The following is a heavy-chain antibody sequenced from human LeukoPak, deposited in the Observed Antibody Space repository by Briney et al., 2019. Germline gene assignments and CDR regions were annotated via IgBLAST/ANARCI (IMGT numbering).Heavy chain of an antibody. V-gene: IGHV3-23*01. CDR2: ISGSGGST. Sequence: GGSLRLSCAASGFTFSSYAMSWVRQAPGKGLEWVSAISGSGGSTYYADSVKDRFTISRDNSKNTLYLQMNSLRAEDTAVYYCAKHPLLWFGELFRRDYYYYMDVWGKGTTVTVSS. CDR3: AKHPLLWFGELFRRDYYYYMDV. D-gene: IGHD3-10*01. J-gene: IGHJ6*03. CDR1: GFTFSSYA.